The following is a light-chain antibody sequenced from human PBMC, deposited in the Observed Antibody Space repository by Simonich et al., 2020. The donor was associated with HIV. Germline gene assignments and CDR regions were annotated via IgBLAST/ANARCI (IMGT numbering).Light chain of an antibody. CDR1: HSVSSN. V-gene: IGKV3-15*01. Sequence: EIVMTQSPATLSVSPGERATLSCRASHSVSSNLAWYQQKPGQAPRLLIYGASTRATGISARFSGSGSGTEFTLTISSLQSEDFAVYYCQRYNKWPPWTFGQGTKVEI. CDR3: QRYNKWPPWT. J-gene: IGKJ1*01. CDR2: GAS.